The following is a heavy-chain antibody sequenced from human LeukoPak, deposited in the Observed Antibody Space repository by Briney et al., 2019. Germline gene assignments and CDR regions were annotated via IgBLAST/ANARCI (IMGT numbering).Heavy chain of an antibody. D-gene: IGHD5-24*01. CDR1: GSTFTSYD. V-gene: IGHV1-8*01. Sequence: ASVKVSCKASGSTFTSYDINWVRQATGQGLEWMGWMNPNSGNTGYAQKFQGRVTMTRNTSISTAYMELSSLRSEDTAVYYCAGATIRGYYYYMDVWGKGTTVTVSS. CDR2: MNPNSGNT. J-gene: IGHJ6*03. CDR3: AGATIRGYYYYMDV.